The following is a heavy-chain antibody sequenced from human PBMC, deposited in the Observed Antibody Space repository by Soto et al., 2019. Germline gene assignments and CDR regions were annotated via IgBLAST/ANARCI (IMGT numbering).Heavy chain of an antibody. CDR2: IIPIFGTA. CDR3: ATGYYDILTGSIYYYYGMDV. Sequence: QVQLVQSGAEVKKPGSSVKVSCKASGGTFSSYAISWVRQAPGQGLEWMGGIIPIFGTANYAQKFQGRVTITADESTSTAYMELSSLRSEDTAVYYCATGYYDILTGSIYYYYGMDVWGQGTTVTVSS. V-gene: IGHV1-69*01. D-gene: IGHD3-9*01. CDR1: GGTFSSYA. J-gene: IGHJ6*02.